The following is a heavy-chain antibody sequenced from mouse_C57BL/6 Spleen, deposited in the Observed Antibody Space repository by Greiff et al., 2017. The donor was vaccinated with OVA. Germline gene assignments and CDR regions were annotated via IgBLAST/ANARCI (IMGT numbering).Heavy chain of an antibody. V-gene: IGHV1-52*01. CDR2: IDPSDSET. Sequence: QVQLQQSGAELVRPGSSVKLSCKASGYTFTSYWMHWVKQRPIQGLEWIGNIDPSDSETHYNQKFKDKATLTVDKSSSTAYMQLSSLTSEDSAVYYCARKSNYVNFDYWGQGTTLTVSS. CDR1: GYTFTSYW. J-gene: IGHJ2*01. D-gene: IGHD2-5*01. CDR3: ARKSNYVNFDY.